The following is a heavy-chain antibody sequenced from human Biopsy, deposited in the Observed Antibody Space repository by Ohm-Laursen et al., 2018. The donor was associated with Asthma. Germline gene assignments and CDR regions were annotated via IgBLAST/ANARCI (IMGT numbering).Heavy chain of an antibody. Sequence: SLRLSCAASGFVFSQCGMHWVRQAPGKGLEWVSGVSWNSGSIDYADSVKGRFTISRDNAKNSLYLQMNSLRGADTALYYCVKDIRLQLWGFDSWGQGTLVTVSP. CDR1: GFVFSQCG. D-gene: IGHD6-13*01. CDR2: VSWNSGSI. CDR3: VKDIRLQLWGFDS. J-gene: IGHJ4*02. V-gene: IGHV3-9*01.